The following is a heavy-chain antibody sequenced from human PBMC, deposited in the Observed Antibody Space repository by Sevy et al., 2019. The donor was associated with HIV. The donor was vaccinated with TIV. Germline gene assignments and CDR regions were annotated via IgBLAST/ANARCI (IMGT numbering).Heavy chain of an antibody. CDR3: TTVGGTYSDPIFDY. CDR2: IKSKTDGGTT. Sequence: GGSLRLSCAVSGFTFINAWMSWVRQAPGKGLEWVGRIKSKTDGGTTDYTAPVRGRISISRDDSKNTLYLQMNSLKAEDIAVYYCTTVGGTYSDPIFDYWGQGTLVTVSS. J-gene: IGHJ4*02. CDR1: GFTFINAW. D-gene: IGHD1-26*01. V-gene: IGHV3-15*01.